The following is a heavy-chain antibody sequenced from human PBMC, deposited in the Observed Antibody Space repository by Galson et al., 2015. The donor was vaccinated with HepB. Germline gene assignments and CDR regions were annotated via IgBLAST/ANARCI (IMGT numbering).Heavy chain of an antibody. V-gene: IGHV4-31*03. Sequence: LTCTVSGGSISSGGYYWSWIRQHPGRGLEWIGYIYYSGSTYYNPSLKSRVTISVDTSKNQFSLKLSSVTAADTAVYYCARERGFAFDIWGQGTMVTVSS. CDR2: IYYSGST. CDR1: GGSISSGGYY. J-gene: IGHJ3*02. D-gene: IGHD2-15*01. CDR3: ARERGFAFDI.